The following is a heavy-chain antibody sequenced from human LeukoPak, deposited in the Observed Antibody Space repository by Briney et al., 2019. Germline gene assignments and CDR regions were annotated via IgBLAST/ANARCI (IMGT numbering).Heavy chain of an antibody. CDR1: GYSFTDYY. J-gene: IGHJ4*02. D-gene: IGHD3-10*01. Sequence: GASVKVSCKTSGYSFTDYYMHWVRQHPGQGLEGMGWSNYNSGGTNHAQNFQDRVTMTRDTSISTVYMELSRLKSDDTAVYYCARLLASGGDYWGQGTLVTVSS. CDR3: ARLLASGGDY. CDR2: SNYNSGGT. V-gene: IGHV1-2*02.